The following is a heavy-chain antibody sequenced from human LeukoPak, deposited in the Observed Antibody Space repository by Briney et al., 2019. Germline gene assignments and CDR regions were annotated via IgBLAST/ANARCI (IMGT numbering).Heavy chain of an antibody. Sequence: SETLSLTCTVSGGSISSGDYYWSWIRQPPGKGLGWIGYIYYSGSTYYNPSLKSRVTISVDTSKNQFSLKLSSVTAADTAVYYCASADCSGGSCPFDYWGQGTLVTVSS. J-gene: IGHJ4*02. V-gene: IGHV4-30-4*01. D-gene: IGHD2-15*01. CDR1: GGSISSGDYY. CDR3: ASADCSGGSCPFDY. CDR2: IYYSGST.